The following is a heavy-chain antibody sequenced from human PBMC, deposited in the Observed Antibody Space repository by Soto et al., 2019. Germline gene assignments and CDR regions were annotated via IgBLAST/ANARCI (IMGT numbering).Heavy chain of an antibody. CDR2: TIPILVMA. V-gene: IGHV1-69*02. D-gene: IGHD6-13*01. J-gene: IGHJ4*02. Sequence: QVQLVQSGAEVKKPGSSVKVSCKASGGTFSSYTISWVRQAPGQGLEWMGRTIPILVMANYAQKLQGRVTISTDKATSTAYIEQSSLRSEHTALYYCARAAVGTLHVGVDYYFDYWGQGTLVTVSS. CDR1: GGTFSSYT. CDR3: ARAAVGTLHVGVDYYFDY.